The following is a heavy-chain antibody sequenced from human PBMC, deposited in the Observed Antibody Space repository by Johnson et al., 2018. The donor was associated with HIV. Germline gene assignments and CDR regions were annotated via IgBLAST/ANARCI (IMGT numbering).Heavy chain of an antibody. J-gene: IGHJ3*02. V-gene: IGHV3-30-3*01. CDR2: ISYDGSNK. Sequence: QMLLVESGGGVVQPGRSLRLSCAASGFTFSSYAMHWVRQAPGKGLEWVAVISYDGSNKYYADSVKGRFTISRDNSKNTLYLQMNSLRAEDTAGYYCAKGGGSSWSDAFDIWGQGTMVTVSS. CDR3: AKGGGSSWSDAFDI. D-gene: IGHD6-13*01. CDR1: GFTFSSYA.